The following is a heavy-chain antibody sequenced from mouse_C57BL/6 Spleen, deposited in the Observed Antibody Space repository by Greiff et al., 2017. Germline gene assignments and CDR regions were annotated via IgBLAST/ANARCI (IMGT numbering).Heavy chain of an antibody. D-gene: IGHD2-1*01. J-gene: IGHJ4*01. V-gene: IGHV1-74*01. CDR2: IHPSDSDT. CDR1: GYTFTSYW. CDR3: AMRRGSHYYGNCVEAMDY. Sequence: QVQLQQPGAELVKPGASVKVSCKASGYTFTSYWMHWVKQTPGQGLEWIGRIHPSDSDTNYTQKFKGKATLTVDKSSSTAYMQLSSLTSEDSAVYNGAMRRGSHYYGNCVEAMDYWGQGTSVTVSS.